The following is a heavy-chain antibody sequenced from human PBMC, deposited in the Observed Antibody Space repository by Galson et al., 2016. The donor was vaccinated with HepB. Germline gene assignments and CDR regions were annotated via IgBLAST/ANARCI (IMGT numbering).Heavy chain of an antibody. Sequence: PALVKPTQTLTLTCTFSGFSLNTVGMGVTWIRQPPGKALEWLALIDWGDDTNYSTSLQTRLTISKDTSKNQVVLTMTNMDPVDTGTYYCARIYDYGDSQGFDYWGQGTLVTVSS. D-gene: IGHD4-17*01. CDR1: GFSLNTVGMG. CDR2: IDWGDDT. V-gene: IGHV2-70*01. J-gene: IGHJ4*02. CDR3: ARIYDYGDSQGFDY.